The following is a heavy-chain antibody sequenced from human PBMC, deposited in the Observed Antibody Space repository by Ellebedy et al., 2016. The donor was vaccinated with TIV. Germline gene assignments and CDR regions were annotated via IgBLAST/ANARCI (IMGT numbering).Heavy chain of an antibody. J-gene: IGHJ4*02. CDR3: ARDQWLGRAYYFDY. Sequence: GESLKISCAASGFNFSNYWMTWVRQAPGKGLEWVANIRQDGTERYYVDSVEGRFSISRDNAKKSLYLQMNSLGDEDTSVYYCARDQWLGRAYYFDYWGQGTLLTVSS. D-gene: IGHD6-19*01. V-gene: IGHV3-7*01. CDR2: IRQDGTER. CDR1: GFNFSNYW.